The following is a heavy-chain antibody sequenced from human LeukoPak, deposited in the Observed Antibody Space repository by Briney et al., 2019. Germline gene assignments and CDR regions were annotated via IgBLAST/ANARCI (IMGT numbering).Heavy chain of an antibody. CDR1: GFTFSDYG. Sequence: GGSLRLSCAASGFTFSDYGMYWVRQAPGKGLEWVALIWYDGGKKYYTDSVRGRFTISRDNSKNTLYLQMNSLRAEDTAVYYCVRYCNGGSCYRAAFDVWGPGTMVTVSS. D-gene: IGHD2-15*01. V-gene: IGHV3-33*01. CDR3: VRYCNGGSCYRAAFDV. CDR2: IWYDGGKK. J-gene: IGHJ3*01.